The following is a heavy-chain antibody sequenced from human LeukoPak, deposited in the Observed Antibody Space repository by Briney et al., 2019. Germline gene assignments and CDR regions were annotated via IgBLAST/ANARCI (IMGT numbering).Heavy chain of an antibody. CDR1: GFTFSDYG. Sequence: GGSLRLSCAASGFTFSDYGMYWVRQAPGKGLEWVALIWYDGGKKYYTDSVRGRFTISRDNSKNTLYLQMNSLRAEDTAVYYCVRYCNGGSCYRAAFDVWGPGTMVTVSS. D-gene: IGHD2-15*01. V-gene: IGHV3-33*01. CDR3: VRYCNGGSCYRAAFDV. CDR2: IWYDGGKK. J-gene: IGHJ3*01.